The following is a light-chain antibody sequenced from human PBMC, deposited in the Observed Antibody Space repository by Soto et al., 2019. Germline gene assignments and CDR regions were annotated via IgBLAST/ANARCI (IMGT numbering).Light chain of an antibody. J-gene: IGKJ3*01. V-gene: IGKV4-1*01. CDR2: WAS. CDR1: QSVVYSSNNENY. CDR3: QQYYTSPIT. Sequence: DIVMTQSPDSLAVSLGERATINCKSSQSVVYSSNNENYLAWYQQNPGQPPKLLIYWASTRESGVPDRFSGSASGTDFTLTISRLQAEDVAVYYCQQYYTSPITFGPGTKVDI.